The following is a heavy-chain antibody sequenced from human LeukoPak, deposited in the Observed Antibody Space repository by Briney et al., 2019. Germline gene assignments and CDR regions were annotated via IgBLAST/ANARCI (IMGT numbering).Heavy chain of an antibody. Sequence: PGGSLRLSCAASGFSFRTYDMHWVRQGTGKGLEWVSGIGVRGDTHYPGSVKGRFTISRENAGNSLYLQMNSLRVGDTAVYYCARAARFLESTGAHAFDLWGQGTMVTVSS. D-gene: IGHD2-8*02. CDR3: ARAARFLESTGAHAFDL. V-gene: IGHV3-13*01. J-gene: IGHJ3*01. CDR2: IGVRGDT. CDR1: GFSFRTYD.